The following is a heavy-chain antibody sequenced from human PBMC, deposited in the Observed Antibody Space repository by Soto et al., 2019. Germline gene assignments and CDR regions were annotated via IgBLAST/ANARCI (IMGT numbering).Heavy chain of an antibody. CDR1: GVSINRGDYY. CDR2: IYYNGDT. D-gene: IGHD2-15*01. V-gene: IGHV4-30-4*01. Sequence: QVRLQESGPKLVRPSQTLSLTCSVSGVSINRGDYYWSWIRQSHGRGLEWIGSIYYNGDTNYNPSIGSRVTVSVDTSKNQFFLDLLSVVAADSAVYFWAREGGDIVQVPYYWGQGTLITVSS. CDR3: AREGGDIVQVPYY. J-gene: IGHJ4*02.